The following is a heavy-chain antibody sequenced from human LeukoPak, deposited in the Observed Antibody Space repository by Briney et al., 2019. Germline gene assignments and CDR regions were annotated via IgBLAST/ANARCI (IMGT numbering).Heavy chain of an antibody. CDR2: INHDGTKK. CDR1: GFTFSGYW. J-gene: IGHJ3*02. D-gene: IGHD2-21*01. V-gene: IGHV3-7*01. Sequence: GGTLRLSCGAFGFTFSGYWMTWVRQVPGKGLEWVANINHDGTKKYYVDSVKGRFTISRDNADISLYLQINSLRVEDTALYYCVRDVIPSFGSRTYYDAFDIWGQGTMVTVSS. CDR3: VRDVIPSFGSRTYYDAFDI.